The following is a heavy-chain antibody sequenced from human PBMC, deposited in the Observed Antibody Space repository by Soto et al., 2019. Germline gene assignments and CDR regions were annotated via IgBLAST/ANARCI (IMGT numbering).Heavy chain of an antibody. CDR1: GYTFTSYA. Sequence: QVQLVQSVAEVKKPGASVKVSCKASGYTFTSYAMHWVRQAPGQRLEWMGWINAGNGNTKYSQKFQGRVTITRDTSASTAYMEMSSLRSEDTAVYYCARSSMNYGSGSYYGWFDPWGQGTLVTVSS. J-gene: IGHJ5*02. D-gene: IGHD3-10*01. CDR2: INAGNGNT. V-gene: IGHV1-3*01. CDR3: ARSSMNYGSGSYYGWFDP.